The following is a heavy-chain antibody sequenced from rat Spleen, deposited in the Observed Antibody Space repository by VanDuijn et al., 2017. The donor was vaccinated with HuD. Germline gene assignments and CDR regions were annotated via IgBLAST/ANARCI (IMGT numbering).Heavy chain of an antibody. J-gene: IGHJ3*01. CDR2: ISYEGSST. V-gene: IGHV5-22*01. CDR1: GFTFSDYY. Sequence: EVQLVESGGGLVQPGRSMKLSCAASGFTFSDYYMAWVRQAPKKGLEWVASISYEGSSTFYPDSVKGRFTISRDNVKSTLYLQMNSLRSEDTATYYCTARFDWFAYWGQGTLLTVSS. CDR3: TARFDWFAY.